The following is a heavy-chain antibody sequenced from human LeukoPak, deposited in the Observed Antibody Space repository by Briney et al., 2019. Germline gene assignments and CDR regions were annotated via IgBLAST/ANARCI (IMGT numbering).Heavy chain of an antibody. V-gene: IGHV3-21*01. CDR2: ISSSSYI. D-gene: IGHD6-6*01. CDR3: ARILYSSSSGDY. Sequence: GGSLRLSCAASGFTFSSYSMNWVRQAPGKGLEWVSSISSSSYIYYADSVKGRFTISRDNAKNSLYLQMNSLRAEETAVYYCARILYSSSSGDYWGQGTLVTVSS. CDR1: GFTFSSYS. J-gene: IGHJ4*02.